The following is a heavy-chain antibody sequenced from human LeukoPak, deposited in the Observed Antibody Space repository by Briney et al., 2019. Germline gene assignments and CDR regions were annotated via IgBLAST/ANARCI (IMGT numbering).Heavy chain of an antibody. J-gene: IGHJ4*02. D-gene: IGHD6-13*01. Sequence: PGGSLRLSCAASGFTLSSYWMHWVRQAPGKGLVWVSRINSDGSSTYYADSVKGRFTISRDNAKNTLYLQMNSLRAEDTAVYYCARLSRQQLADYWGQGTLVTVSS. V-gene: IGHV3-74*01. CDR2: INSDGSST. CDR1: GFTLSSYW. CDR3: ARLSRQQLADY.